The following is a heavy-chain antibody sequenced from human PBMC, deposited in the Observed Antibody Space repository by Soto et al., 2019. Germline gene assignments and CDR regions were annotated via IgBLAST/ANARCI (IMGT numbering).Heavy chain of an antibody. Sequence: PSETLSLTCTVSGDSISSGGYYWSWIRQHPGKGLEWIGSVYDSGATYYNPSLKSRAITSIDTSRNQFSLKLTSVTAADTAVYYCARGVLRPPLHDSSTSTWFDPWGLGTLVTVSS. D-gene: IGHD3-16*01. CDR3: ARGVLRPPLHDSSTSTWFDP. CDR2: VYDSGAT. CDR1: GDSISSGGYY. V-gene: IGHV4-31*03. J-gene: IGHJ5*02.